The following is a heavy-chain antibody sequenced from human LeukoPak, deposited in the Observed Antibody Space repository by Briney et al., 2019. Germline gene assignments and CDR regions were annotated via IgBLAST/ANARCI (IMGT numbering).Heavy chain of an antibody. CDR1: GGSISSYY. CDR3: ARDSRQQLVQATGY. J-gene: IGHJ4*02. D-gene: IGHD6-13*01. Sequence: PSETLSLTCTVSGGSISSYYRSWIRQPAGRGLEWIGRIYTSGSTNYNPSLKSRVTMSVDTSKNQFSLRLSSVTAADTAVYYCARDSRQQLVQATGYWGQGTLVTVSS. CDR2: IYTSGST. V-gene: IGHV4-4*07.